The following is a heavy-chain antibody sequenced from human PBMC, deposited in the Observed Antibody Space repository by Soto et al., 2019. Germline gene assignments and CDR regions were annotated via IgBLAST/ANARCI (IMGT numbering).Heavy chain of an antibody. Sequence: SETLSLPCTASGAAINNYYWSWIRQSPGKGLEWIAFVYNSGSINYNPSLKSRVTISVDTSKKQFSLSLSSVTAADTAVYYCAGDSFAARGWGQGFDIWGQGTMVTVSS. D-gene: IGHD6-19*01. V-gene: IGHV4-59*12. CDR1: GAAINNYY. CDR3: AGDSFAARGWGQGFDI. CDR2: VYNSGSI. J-gene: IGHJ3*02.